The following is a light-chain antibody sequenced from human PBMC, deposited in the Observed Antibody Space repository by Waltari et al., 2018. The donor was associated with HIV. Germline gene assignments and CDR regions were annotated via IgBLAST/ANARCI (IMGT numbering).Light chain of an antibody. V-gene: IGKV3-11*01. CDR3: QQRRSWPIT. J-gene: IGKJ5*01. CDR1: QSVGSY. CDR2: DAS. Sequence: DIMLTQSPATLSLSPGEGAPLSCRASQSVGSYLAWYQHKPGQAPRLLIYDASNRATGIPARFSGGGSGTDFTLTISSLEPDDFALYYCQQRRSWPITFGQGTRIEIK.